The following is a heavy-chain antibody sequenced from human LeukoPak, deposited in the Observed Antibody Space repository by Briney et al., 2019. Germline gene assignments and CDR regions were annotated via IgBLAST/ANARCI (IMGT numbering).Heavy chain of an antibody. Sequence: ASVKVSCKASGYTFTGCYIHWVRQAPGQGLEWMGWINPNSGGTNYAQKFQGRVTMTRDTSINTAYMELSRLRSDDTAVYYCARTDNDYMDVWGKGTTVTVSS. CDR2: INPNSGGT. CDR1: GYTFTGCY. J-gene: IGHJ6*03. V-gene: IGHV1-2*02. D-gene: IGHD1-14*01. CDR3: ARTDNDYMDV.